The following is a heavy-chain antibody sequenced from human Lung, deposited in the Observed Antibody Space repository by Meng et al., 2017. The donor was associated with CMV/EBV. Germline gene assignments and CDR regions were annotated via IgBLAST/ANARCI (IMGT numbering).Heavy chain of an antibody. CDR3: ARLGYYDSSPLGDYFDY. Sequence: SVXVSXXASGYTFTSYYMHWVRQAPGQGLEWMGIINPSGGSTSYAQKFQGRVTMTRDTSTSTVYMELSSLRSEDTAVYYCARLGYYDSSPLGDYFDYWGQGXLVTVSS. CDR1: GYTFTSYY. J-gene: IGHJ4*02. D-gene: IGHD3-22*01. V-gene: IGHV1-46*01. CDR2: INPSGGST.